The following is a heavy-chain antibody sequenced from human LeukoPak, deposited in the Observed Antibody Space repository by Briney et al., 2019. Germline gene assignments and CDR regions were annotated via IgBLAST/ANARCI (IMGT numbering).Heavy chain of an antibody. CDR2: IRSKAYGGTT. Sequence: HPGGSLRLSCTASGFTFGDYAMSWVRQAPGKGLEWVGFIRSKAYGGTTEYAASVKGRFTISRDDSKSIAYLQMNSLKTEDTAVYYCTRAPLICSSTSCYDLYYYYMDVWGKGTTVTISS. CDR3: TRAPLICSSTSCYDLYYYYMDV. D-gene: IGHD2-2*01. J-gene: IGHJ6*03. V-gene: IGHV3-49*04. CDR1: GFTFGDYA.